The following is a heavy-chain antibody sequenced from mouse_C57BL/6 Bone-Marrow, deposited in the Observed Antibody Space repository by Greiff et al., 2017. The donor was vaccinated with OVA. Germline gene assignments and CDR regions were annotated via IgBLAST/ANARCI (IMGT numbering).Heavy chain of an antibody. CDR1: GYTFTSYW. D-gene: IGHD1-1*01. CDR3: ARAFITTDDWYFDV. V-gene: IGHV1-50*01. J-gene: IGHJ1*03. Sequence: QVQLQQPGAELVKPGASVKLSCKASGYTFTSYWMQWVKQRPGQGLEWIGEIDPSDSHTNYNQKFKGKATLTVDTSSSTAYMQLSSLTSEDSAVYYCARAFITTDDWYFDVWGTGTTVTVSS. CDR2: IDPSDSHT.